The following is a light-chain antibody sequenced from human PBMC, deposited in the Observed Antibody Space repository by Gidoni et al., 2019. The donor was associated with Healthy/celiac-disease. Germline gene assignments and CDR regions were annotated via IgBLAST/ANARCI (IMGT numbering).Light chain of an antibody. V-gene: IGKV1-33*01. Sequence: DIPTTQSPSSLSASVVDRVTITCLASQDISNYLDWYQQKPGKAPKLLIYDASNLETGVPSRFSGSGSGTDFTFTISSLQPEDIATYYCQQYDNHPLTFGGGTKVEIK. CDR1: QDISNY. J-gene: IGKJ4*01. CDR3: QQYDNHPLT. CDR2: DAS.